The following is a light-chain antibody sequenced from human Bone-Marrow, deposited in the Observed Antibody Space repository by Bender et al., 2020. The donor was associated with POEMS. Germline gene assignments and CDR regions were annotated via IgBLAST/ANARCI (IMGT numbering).Light chain of an antibody. Sequence: QSALTQPPSASGTPGQRATISCSGGSSNIGAHAVNWYQHLPGTAPKLLIYTSHRRPSEVPDRYSGSRSGTSDSLAISGLQSEDEAEYYGAVWDDSLNGWVFGGGTKLAVL. J-gene: IGLJ3*02. CDR2: TSH. CDR1: SSNIGAHA. CDR3: AVWDDSLNGWV. V-gene: IGLV1-44*01.